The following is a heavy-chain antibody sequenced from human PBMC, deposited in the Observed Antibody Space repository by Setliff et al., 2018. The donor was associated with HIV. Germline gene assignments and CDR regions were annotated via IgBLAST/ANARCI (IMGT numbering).Heavy chain of an antibody. Sequence: PGGSLRLSCTASGFTFSDYYMSWIRQSPGKGLEWISYISSSGTTIYYADSVKGRFTISRDNAKESVYLQMNSLRVEESAVYYCARVSGPFDYWGPGTLVTVSS. CDR2: ISSSGTTI. CDR1: GFTFSDYY. CDR3: ARVSGPFDY. J-gene: IGHJ4*02. V-gene: IGHV3-11*04. D-gene: IGHD6-25*01.